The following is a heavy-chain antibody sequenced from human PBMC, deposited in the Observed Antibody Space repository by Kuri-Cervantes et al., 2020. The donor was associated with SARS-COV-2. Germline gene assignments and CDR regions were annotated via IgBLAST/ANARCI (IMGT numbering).Heavy chain of an antibody. CDR1: GGSISSYY. Sequence: SETLSLTCTVSGGSISSYYWSWIRQPAGKGLEWIGRIYTSGSTNYNPSLKSRVTISVDTSKNQFSLKLSSVTDAGTAVYYCATLFTRYEGFDSWGQGTLVTVSS. J-gene: IGHJ4*02. CDR2: IYTSGST. D-gene: IGHD3-16*01. V-gene: IGHV4-4*07. CDR3: ATLFTRYEGFDS.